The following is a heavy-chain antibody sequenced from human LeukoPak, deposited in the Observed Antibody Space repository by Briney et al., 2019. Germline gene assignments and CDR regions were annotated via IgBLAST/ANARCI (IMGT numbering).Heavy chain of an antibody. D-gene: IGHD5-12*01. CDR3: AREGYSGYDKNYYGMDV. Sequence: ASVKVSCKASGYTFTSYDINWVRQATGQGLEWMGWMNPNSGNTGYAQKFQGRVTMTRNTSISTAYMELSSLRSDDTAVYYCAREGYSGYDKNYYGMDVWGQGTTVTVSS. CDR2: MNPNSGNT. J-gene: IGHJ6*02. CDR1: GYTFTSYD. V-gene: IGHV1-8*01.